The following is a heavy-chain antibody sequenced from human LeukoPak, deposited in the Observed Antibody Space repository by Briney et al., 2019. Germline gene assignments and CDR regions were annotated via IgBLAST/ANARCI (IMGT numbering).Heavy chain of an antibody. Sequence: SETLSLTCTVSGGSISSYYWSWIRQPPGKGLEWIGYIYYSGSTNYNPSLKSRVTISVDTSKNQFSLKLSSVTAADTAVYYCARDYYYYGMDVWSQGTTVTVSS. CDR1: GGSISSYY. CDR3: ARDYYYYGMDV. CDR2: IYYSGST. J-gene: IGHJ6*02. V-gene: IGHV4-59*01.